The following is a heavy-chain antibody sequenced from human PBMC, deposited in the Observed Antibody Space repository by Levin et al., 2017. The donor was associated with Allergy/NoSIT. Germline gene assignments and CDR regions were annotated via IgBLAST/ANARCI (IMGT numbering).Heavy chain of an antibody. J-gene: IGHJ4*02. D-gene: IGHD6-13*01. CDR3: AKEYIYSSSWEFFDY. Sequence: GESLKISCAASGFTFSNYAMSWVRQAPGKGLEWVSAMSGSGHITYYADSVKGRFTISRDNSKNTLYLQMNSLRAEDTAVYYCAKEYIYSSSWEFFDYWVQGTRVTVSS. V-gene: IGHV3-23*01. CDR2: MSGSGHIT. CDR1: GFTFSNYA.